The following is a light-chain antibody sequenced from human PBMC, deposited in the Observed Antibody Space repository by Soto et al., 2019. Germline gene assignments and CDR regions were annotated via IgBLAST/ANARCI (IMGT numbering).Light chain of an antibody. CDR1: QSVSYN. CDR2: DAS. J-gene: IGKJ4*01. V-gene: IGKV3D-15*01. CDR3: QKYNNWPLT. Sequence: ETMMTQSTATLSVSPGDRATLSCSASQSVSYNLAWYQQKPGQAPRLLIYDASTRATGIPARFSGSASGTEFTLTIISLLSEEFAVYYWQKYNNWPLTFGGGTKVEMK.